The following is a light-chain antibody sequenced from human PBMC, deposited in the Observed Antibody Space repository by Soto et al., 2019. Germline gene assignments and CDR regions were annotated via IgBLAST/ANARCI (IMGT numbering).Light chain of an antibody. V-gene: IGKV3-15*01. CDR2: GAS. CDR1: QNVNSD. CDR3: QHYHNWPPLT. Sequence: EIVMTQSPATLSLSPGERATLSCRASQNVNSDLAWYQQKPGQAPRLLIYGASTRATGIPARFNGRGSGTELTRTISGLQSEDFAIYYCQHYHNWPPLTFGGGPRWRSN. J-gene: IGKJ4*01.